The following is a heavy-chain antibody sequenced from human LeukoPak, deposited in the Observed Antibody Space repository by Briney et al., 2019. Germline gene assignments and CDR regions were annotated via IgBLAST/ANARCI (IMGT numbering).Heavy chain of an antibody. Sequence: GESLKISCKASGNSFTIYWIGWVRQMPGKGLEWMGIIYPDDSDTRYSPSFQGQVTISVDKSISTAYLQWGSLKASDTAMYYCASLPRGSSGWNYFGYWGQGTLVTVSS. CDR1: GNSFTIYW. CDR3: ASLPRGSSGWNYFGY. V-gene: IGHV5-51*01. D-gene: IGHD6-19*01. CDR2: IYPDDSDT. J-gene: IGHJ4*02.